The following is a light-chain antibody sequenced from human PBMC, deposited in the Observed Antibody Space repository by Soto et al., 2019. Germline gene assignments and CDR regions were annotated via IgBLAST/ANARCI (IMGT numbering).Light chain of an antibody. CDR3: QQSYSTPMYT. CDR1: QSISSY. J-gene: IGKJ2*01. CDR2: AAS. Sequence: DIQMTQSPSSLSASVGDRVTITCRASQSISSYLNWYQQKPGKAPKLLIYAASSLQSGVPSRFSGSGSGTDFTLTISSLQPEDFATYYCQQSYSTPMYTFGQGTQLEMK. V-gene: IGKV1-39*01.